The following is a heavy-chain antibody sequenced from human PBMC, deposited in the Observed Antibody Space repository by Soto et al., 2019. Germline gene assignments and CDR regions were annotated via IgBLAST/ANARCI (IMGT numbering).Heavy chain of an antibody. V-gene: IGHV1-24*01. Sequence: ASVKVSCKVSGYTLTELSMHWVRQAPGKGLEWMGGFDPEDGETIYAQKFQGRVTMTEDTSTDTAYMELSSLRSEDTAVYYCATATLAVRFGSRGLIYYYGMDVWGQGTTVTVSS. D-gene: IGHD6-13*01. J-gene: IGHJ6*02. CDR3: ATATLAVRFGSRGLIYYYGMDV. CDR1: GYTLTELS. CDR2: FDPEDGET.